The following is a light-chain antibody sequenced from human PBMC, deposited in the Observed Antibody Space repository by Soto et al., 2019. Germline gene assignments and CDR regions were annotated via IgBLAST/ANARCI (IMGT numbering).Light chain of an antibody. V-gene: IGKV1-5*01. J-gene: IGKJ4*01. CDR1: QSISSL. Sequence: DNQMTQSPSTLSAAVGERVSITCRASQSISSLLAWYQQKPGKAPKLLIYDASSLESGVPSRFSGSGSGTEFTLTISSLQPDDFATYYCQQYNSYPSTFGGGTKVDI. CDR2: DAS. CDR3: QQYNSYPST.